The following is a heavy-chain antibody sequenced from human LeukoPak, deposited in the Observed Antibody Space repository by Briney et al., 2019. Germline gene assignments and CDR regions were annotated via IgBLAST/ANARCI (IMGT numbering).Heavy chain of an antibody. CDR2: ISAYNGNT. V-gene: IGHV1-18*01. Sequence: ASVKVSCKASGYTFTSYGISWVRQAPGQGLEWMGWISAYNGNTNYAQKLQGRVTMTTDTSTSTAYMELSSLRSEDTAVYYCASTTLGYCTNGVCYSEAAFDIWAKGQWSPSLQ. CDR1: GYTFTSYG. CDR3: ASTTLGYCTNGVCYSEAAFDI. D-gene: IGHD2-8*01. J-gene: IGHJ3*02.